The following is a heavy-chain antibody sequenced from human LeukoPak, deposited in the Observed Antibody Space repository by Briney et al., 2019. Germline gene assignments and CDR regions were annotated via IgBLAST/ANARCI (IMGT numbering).Heavy chain of an antibody. CDR2: INHSGST. J-gene: IGHJ3*01. Sequence: SETLSLTCAVYGGSFSGYYWSWTRQPPGKGLEWIGEINHSGSTNYNPSLKSRVTISVDTSKNQFSLKLSSVTTADTAVYYCASDELWGQGTMVTVSS. D-gene: IGHD1-26*01. V-gene: IGHV4-34*01. CDR1: GGSFSGYY. CDR3: ASDEL.